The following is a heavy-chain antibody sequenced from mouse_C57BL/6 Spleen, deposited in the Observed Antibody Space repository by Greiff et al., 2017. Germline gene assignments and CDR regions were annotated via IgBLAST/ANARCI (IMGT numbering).Heavy chain of an antibody. CDR3: ARSDDYDGDWFAY. CDR2: IYPGDGDT. Sequence: QVQLQQSGAELVKPGASVKISCKASGYAFSSYWMNWVKQRPGKGLEWIGQIYPGDGDTNYNGKFKGKATLTADKSSSTAYMQLSSLTSEDSAVYFCARSDDYDGDWFAYWGQGTLVTVSA. CDR1: GYAFSSYW. D-gene: IGHD2-4*01. V-gene: IGHV1-80*01. J-gene: IGHJ3*01.